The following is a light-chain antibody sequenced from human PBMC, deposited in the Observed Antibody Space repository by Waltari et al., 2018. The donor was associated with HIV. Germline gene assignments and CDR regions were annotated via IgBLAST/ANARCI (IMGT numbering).Light chain of an antibody. CDR1: EVQKQY. J-gene: IGLJ3*02. CDR2: KDN. V-gene: IGLV3-25*03. Sequence: SYELTQPPPVSVSPGQTARITCSGDEVQKQYAYWYQQKPGQAPILVIYKDNERPSGIPERFSGSSSGTTVTLTISGVQAEDEADYYCQSADNSGTWVFGGGTKLTVL. CDR3: QSADNSGTWV.